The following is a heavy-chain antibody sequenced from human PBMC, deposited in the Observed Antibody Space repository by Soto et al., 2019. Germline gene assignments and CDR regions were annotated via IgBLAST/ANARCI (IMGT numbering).Heavy chain of an antibody. CDR3: ARVVPAAIGRYWFDP. Sequence: LSLTCTVSGGSISSGGYYWSWIRQHPGKGLEWIGYIYYSGSTYYNPSLKSRVTISVDTSKNQFSLKLSSVTAADTAVYYCARVVPAAIGRYWFDPWGQGTLVTVS. J-gene: IGHJ5*02. D-gene: IGHD2-2*02. CDR1: GGSISSGGYY. V-gene: IGHV4-31*03. CDR2: IYYSGST.